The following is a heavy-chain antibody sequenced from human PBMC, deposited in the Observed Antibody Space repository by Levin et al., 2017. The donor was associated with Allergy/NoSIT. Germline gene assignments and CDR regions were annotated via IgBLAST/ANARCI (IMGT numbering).Heavy chain of an antibody. CDR3: ARDGIIAYCGGDCPPTSDAFDI. Sequence: GESLKISCAASGFTFSSYGMHWVRQAPGKGLEWVAVIWYDGSNKYYADSVKGRFTISRDNSKNTLYLQMNSLRAEDTAVYYCARDGIIAYCGGDCPPTSDAFDIWGQGTMVTVSS. D-gene: IGHD2-21*02. V-gene: IGHV3-33*01. J-gene: IGHJ3*02. CDR2: IWYDGSNK. CDR1: GFTFSSYG.